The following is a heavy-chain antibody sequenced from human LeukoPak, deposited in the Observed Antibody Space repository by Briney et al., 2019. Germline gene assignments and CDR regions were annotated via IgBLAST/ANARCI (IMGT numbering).Heavy chain of an antibody. CDR3: ARDQEQQPGC. V-gene: IGHV1-2*02. Sequence: APVKVSCKASGYTFTDYYMHWVRQAPGQGLEWVGWINPNSGGTDYAQKFQGRITMTRDTSTSTFCMELIWLRSDDTAVYYCARDQEQQPGCWGQGTLVTVSS. D-gene: IGHD6-13*01. J-gene: IGHJ4*02. CDR2: INPNSGGT. CDR1: GYTFTDYY.